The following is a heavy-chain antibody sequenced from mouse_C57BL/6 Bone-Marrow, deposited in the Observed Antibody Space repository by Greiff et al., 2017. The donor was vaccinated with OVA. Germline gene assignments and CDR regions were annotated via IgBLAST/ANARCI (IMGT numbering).Heavy chain of an antibody. Sequence: DVKLVESGGGLVQPGGSMKLSCAASGFTFSDAWMDWVRQSPEQGLEWVAEIRNKANNHATYYAESVKGRFTISRDDSKSSVYLQMNSLRAEDTGIYYCTRLILLRYYAMDYWGQGTSVTVSS. CDR2: IRNKANNHAT. D-gene: IGHD1-1*01. CDR1: GFTFSDAW. J-gene: IGHJ4*01. CDR3: TRLILLRYYAMDY. V-gene: IGHV6-6*01.